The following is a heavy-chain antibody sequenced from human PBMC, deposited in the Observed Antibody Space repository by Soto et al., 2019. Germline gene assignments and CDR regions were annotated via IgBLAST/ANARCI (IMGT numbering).Heavy chain of an antibody. CDR1: GYTFTTYG. V-gene: IGHV1-18*01. D-gene: IGHD1-26*01. J-gene: IGHJ4*02. CDR2: ISVYNGNT. CDR3: ARDHLTYSGIYSGPLGDY. Sequence: VASVKVSCKASGYTFTTYGITWVRQAPGQGLEWMEWISVYNGNTNYAQNLQGRVSMTTDTSTSTAYMELRSLRSDDTAVYYCARDHLTYSGIYSGPLGDYWGQGNLVTVS.